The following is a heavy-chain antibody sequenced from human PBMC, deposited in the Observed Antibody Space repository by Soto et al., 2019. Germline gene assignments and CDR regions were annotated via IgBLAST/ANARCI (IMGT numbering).Heavy chain of an antibody. Sequence: SETLSLTCTVSGGAVTSSSHYWSWIRQPPGKGLEYIGYIYYSGSTNYNPSLKSRVTISLDTSKSKFFLKLDSVTAADTAVYYCARLSRSVNYWGQGALVTVSS. D-gene: IGHD3-16*02. CDR2: IYYSGST. CDR1: GGAVTSSSHY. CDR3: ARLSRSVNY. V-gene: IGHV4-61*01. J-gene: IGHJ4*02.